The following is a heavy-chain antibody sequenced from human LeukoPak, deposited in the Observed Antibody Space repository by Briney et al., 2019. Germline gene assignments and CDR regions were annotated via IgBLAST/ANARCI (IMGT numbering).Heavy chain of an antibody. Sequence: GGSLRLSCAASGFTFSSYAMSWVRQAPGKGLEWASAISGSGGSTYYADSVKGRFTISRDNSKNTLYLQMNSLRAEDTAVYYCAKDPLEYYYDSSGYGGYYFDYWGQGTLVTVSS. CDR2: ISGSGGST. D-gene: IGHD3-22*01. V-gene: IGHV3-23*01. CDR3: AKDPLEYYYDSSGYGGYYFDY. J-gene: IGHJ4*02. CDR1: GFTFSSYA.